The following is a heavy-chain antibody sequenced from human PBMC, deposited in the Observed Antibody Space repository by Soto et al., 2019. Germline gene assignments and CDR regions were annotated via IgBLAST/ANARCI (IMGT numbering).Heavy chain of an antibody. D-gene: IGHD6-6*01. Sequence: SETLSLTCTDSGDSISRSRYYWGWIRQPPGKGLEWIASIHYTGGTYYNPSLRSRVTISADTSKTQFSLTVSSVTAADTAVYYCARHLYSTSPDVWGQGTAVTVS. J-gene: IGHJ6*02. CDR1: GDSISRSRYY. CDR3: ARHLYSTSPDV. V-gene: IGHV4-39*01. CDR2: IHYTGGT.